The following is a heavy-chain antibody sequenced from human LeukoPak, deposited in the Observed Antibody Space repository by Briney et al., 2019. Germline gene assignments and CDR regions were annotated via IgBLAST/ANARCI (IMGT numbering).Heavy chain of an antibody. D-gene: IGHD2-15*01. Sequence: SVKVSCKASGGTFSSYAISWVRQAPGQGLEWMGWIIPIFGTANYAQKFPGRVTITADESTSTAYMELSSLRSEDTAVYYCARAPPRVAATLAFDYWGQGTLVTVSS. J-gene: IGHJ4*02. CDR3: ARAPPRVAATLAFDY. CDR1: GGTFSSYA. CDR2: IIPIFGTA. V-gene: IGHV1-69*13.